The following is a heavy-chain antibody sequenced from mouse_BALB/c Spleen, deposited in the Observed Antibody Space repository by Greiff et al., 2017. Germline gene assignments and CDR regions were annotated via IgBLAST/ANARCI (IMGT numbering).Heavy chain of an antibody. CDR2: IRSKSNNYAT. J-gene: IGHJ4*01. CDR3: VRNDYDDAMDY. CDR1: GFTFNTYA. D-gene: IGHD2-4*01. V-gene: IGHV10-1*02. Sequence: EVHLVESGGGLVQPKGSLKLSCAASGFTFNTYAMNWVRQAPGKGLEWVARIRSKSNNYATYYADSVKDRFTISRDDSQSMLYLQMNNLKTEDTAMYYCVRNDYDDAMDYWGQGTSVTVSS.